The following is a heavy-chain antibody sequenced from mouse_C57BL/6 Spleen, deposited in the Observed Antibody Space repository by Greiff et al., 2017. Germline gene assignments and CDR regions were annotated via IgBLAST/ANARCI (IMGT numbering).Heavy chain of an antibody. CDR1: GYTFTDYY. V-gene: IGHV1-76*01. CDR3: AREDGSSYWYFDV. D-gene: IGHD1-1*01. Sequence: QVQLQQSGAELVRPGASVKLSCKASGYTFTDYYINWVKQRPGQGLEWIARIYPGSGNTYYNEKFKGKATLTAEKSSSPAYMQLSSLTSEDSAVYFCAREDGSSYWYFDVWGTGTTVTVSS. J-gene: IGHJ1*03. CDR2: IYPGSGNT.